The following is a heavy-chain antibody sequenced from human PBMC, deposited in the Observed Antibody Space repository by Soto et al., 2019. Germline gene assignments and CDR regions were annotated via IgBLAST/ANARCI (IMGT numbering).Heavy chain of an antibody. Sequence: GGSLRLSCAASGFTFSSYGMHWVRQAPGKGLEWVAVIWYDGSNKYYADSVKGRFTISRDNSKNTLYLQMNSLRAEDTAVYYCARGGIAAGLYGMDVWGQGTTVTVSS. CDR3: ARGGIAAGLYGMDV. CDR1: GFTFSSYG. V-gene: IGHV3-33*01. D-gene: IGHD6-13*01. J-gene: IGHJ6*02. CDR2: IWYDGSNK.